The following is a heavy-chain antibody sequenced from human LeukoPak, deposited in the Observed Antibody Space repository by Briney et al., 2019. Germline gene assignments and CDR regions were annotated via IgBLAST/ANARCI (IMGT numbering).Heavy chain of an antibody. CDR1: GYTFTSYG. CDR3: ARGTLGHYGDPGHFQH. J-gene: IGHJ1*01. Sequence: GASVKVSCKASGYTFTSYGISWVRQAPGQGLEWMGWINAYNGNTNYAQKLQGRVTMTTDTSTSTAYMGLRSLRSDDTAVYYCARGTLGHYGDPGHFQHWGQGTLVTVSS. V-gene: IGHV1-18*01. CDR2: INAYNGNT. D-gene: IGHD4-17*01.